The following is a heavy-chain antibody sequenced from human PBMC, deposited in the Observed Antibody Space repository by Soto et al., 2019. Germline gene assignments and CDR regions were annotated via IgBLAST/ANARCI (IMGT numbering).Heavy chain of an antibody. J-gene: IGHJ4*02. Sequence: GSGPTLVNPTETLTLTCTVSGFSLSNARMGVSWIRQPPGKALEWLAHIFSNDEKSYSTSLKSRLTISKDTSKSQVVLTMTNMDPVDTATYYCARIPLYYDFWSGYYFDYWGQGTLVTVSS. CDR3: ARIPLYYDFWSGYYFDY. D-gene: IGHD3-3*01. CDR1: GFSLSNARMG. V-gene: IGHV2-26*01. CDR2: IFSNDEK.